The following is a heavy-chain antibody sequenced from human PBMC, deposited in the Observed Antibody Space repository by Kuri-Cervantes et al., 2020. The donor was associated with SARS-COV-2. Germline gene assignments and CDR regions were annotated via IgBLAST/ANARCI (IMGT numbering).Heavy chain of an antibody. CDR3: AGGMGRGRIQSYYYGMDV. CDR2: INPNSGGT. V-gene: IGHV1-2*04. Sequence: SVKVSYKASGYTFSDYYTYWVRQAPGQGLERMDWINPNSGGTNYAQKFQGWVTMTRDTSSTGYLVLSRLSSDDTAVYYCAGGMGRGRIQSYYYGMDVWGQGTTVTVSS. D-gene: IGHD3-10*01. CDR1: GYTFSDYY. J-gene: IGHJ6*02.